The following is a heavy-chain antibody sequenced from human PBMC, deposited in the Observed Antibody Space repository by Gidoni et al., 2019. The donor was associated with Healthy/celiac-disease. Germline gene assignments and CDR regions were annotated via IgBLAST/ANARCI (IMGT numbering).Heavy chain of an antibody. V-gene: IGHV1-8*01. D-gene: IGHD3-3*01. CDR1: GYTFTSYD. CDR3: ASHGYDFWSGYYSNY. CDR2: MNPNSGNT. Sequence: VQLVQSGAEVKKPGASVQVSCQASGYTFTSYDINWLRQTTGQGLEWMGWMNPNSGNTGCAQQCQGIVTMTRNTSIRTAYMELSSVRSEDTAVYYCASHGYDFWSGYYSNYWGQGTLVTVAS. J-gene: IGHJ4*02.